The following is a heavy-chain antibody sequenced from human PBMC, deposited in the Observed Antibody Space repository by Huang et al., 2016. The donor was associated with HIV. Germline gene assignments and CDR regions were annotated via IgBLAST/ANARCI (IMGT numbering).Heavy chain of an antibody. D-gene: IGHD6-19*01. CDR2: ISYDGSNK. CDR1: GFIFSNYG. Sequence: QVQLVESGGGVVQPGRSLRLSCAASGFIFSNYGMHWVRQAPGKGREWVELISYDGSNKDYTDSVKGRFSISRDNSKNTLYLQMNSLRAEDTAVYYCALKGDSSGWEYFRHWGQGTLVTVSS. CDR3: ALKGDSSGWEYFRH. V-gene: IGHV3-30*03. J-gene: IGHJ1*01.